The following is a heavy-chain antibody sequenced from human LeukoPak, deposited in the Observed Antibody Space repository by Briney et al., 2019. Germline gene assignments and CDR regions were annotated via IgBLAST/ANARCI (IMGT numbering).Heavy chain of an antibody. V-gene: IGHV1-18*01. Sequence: ASVKVSCKASGYTFTSYGISWVRQAPGQGLEWMGWISAYNGNTNYAQKLQGRVTMTTDTSTSTAYMELRSLRSDDTAVYYCAGSKYQLLLVDYWGQGTLVTVSS. CDR2: ISAYNGNT. J-gene: IGHJ4*02. D-gene: IGHD2-2*01. CDR3: AGSKYQLLLVDY. CDR1: GYTFTSYG.